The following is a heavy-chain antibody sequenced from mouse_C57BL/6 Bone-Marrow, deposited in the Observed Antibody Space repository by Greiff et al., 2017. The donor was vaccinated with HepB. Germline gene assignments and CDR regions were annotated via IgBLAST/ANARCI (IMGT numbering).Heavy chain of an antibody. CDR2: IYPGSGST. CDR3: ARYAWGDY. J-gene: IGHJ2*01. V-gene: IGHV1-55*01. Sequence: QVQLKQPGAELVKPGASVKMSCKASGYTFTSYWITWVKQRPGQGLEWIGDIYPGSGSTNYNEKFKSKATLTVDTCSSTAYMQLSSLTSEDSAVYYCARYAWGDYWGQGTTLTVSS. D-gene: IGHD4-1*01. CDR1: GYTFTSYW.